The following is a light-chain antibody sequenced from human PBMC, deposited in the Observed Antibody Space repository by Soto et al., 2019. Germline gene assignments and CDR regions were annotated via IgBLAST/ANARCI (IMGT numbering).Light chain of an antibody. CDR2: GAS. V-gene: IGKV3-20*01. J-gene: IGKJ1*01. CDR1: QSVSSNY. CDR3: QQYGSSRWT. Sequence: ENVLTQSPGTLSLSPGERATLSCRASQSVSSNYLVWYQQKPGQAPRLLVYGASSRATGIPDRFSGSGSGTDFTLTISSLETEEFAVYECQQYGSSRWTFGQGTKVDIK.